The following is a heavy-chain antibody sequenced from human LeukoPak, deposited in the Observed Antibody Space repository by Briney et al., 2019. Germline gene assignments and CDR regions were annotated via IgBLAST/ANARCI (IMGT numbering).Heavy chain of an antibody. Sequence: GGSLRLSCEASGFTFSSYTMHWVRQAPGKGLEWVAVISYDGSNKYYADSVKGRFIISRDDSKITLYLQMNSLRAEDTAVYYCARDQEWELLFAFRYWGRGTLVTVSS. V-gene: IGHV3-30-3*01. CDR3: ARDQEWELLFAFRY. D-gene: IGHD1-26*01. J-gene: IGHJ4*02. CDR2: ISYDGSNK. CDR1: GFTFSSYT.